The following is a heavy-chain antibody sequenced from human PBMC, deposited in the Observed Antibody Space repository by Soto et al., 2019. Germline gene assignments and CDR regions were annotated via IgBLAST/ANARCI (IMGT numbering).Heavy chain of an antibody. D-gene: IGHD6-13*01. CDR1: GFTFSDAW. CDR2: IKRKTDGATT. V-gene: IGHV3-15*01. CDR3: ATETGAIRAADY. Sequence: EVKLVESGGGLVKPGGSLRLSCAASGFTFSDAWMSWVRQAPGKGLEWVGRIKRKTDGATTDYAAPVKYRFTISRDDSKNMLYLQMDSLKPEDAAVYYCATETGAIRAADYWGQGTLVTVSS. J-gene: IGHJ4*02.